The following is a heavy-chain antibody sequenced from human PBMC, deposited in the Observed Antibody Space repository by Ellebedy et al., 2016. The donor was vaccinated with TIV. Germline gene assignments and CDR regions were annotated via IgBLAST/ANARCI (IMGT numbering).Heavy chain of an antibody. V-gene: IGHV3-30*03. CDR1: GFTFSSYG. D-gene: IGHD4-23*01. CDR2: ISYDGSNK. J-gene: IGHJ6*02. Sequence: GGSLRLXXAASGFTFSSYGMHWVRQAPGKGLEWVAVISYDGSNKYYADSVKGRFTISRDNSKNTLYLQMNSLRAEDTAVYYCARRRGNPGGMDVWGQGTTVTVSS. CDR3: ARRRGNPGGMDV.